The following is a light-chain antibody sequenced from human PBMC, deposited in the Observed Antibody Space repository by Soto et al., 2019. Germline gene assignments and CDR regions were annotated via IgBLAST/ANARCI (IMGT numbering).Light chain of an antibody. J-gene: IGKJ4*01. CDR1: QSVNIF. Sequence: EIVLTQSAATLSLSPGERATLSCRASQSVNIFLAWYQQRAGQAPRLLIYDTSNRPTDIPARFSGSGSGTDFTLTISSLEPEDFAVYYCQQRSNWPLTFGGGTKVEIK. CDR2: DTS. CDR3: QQRSNWPLT. V-gene: IGKV3-11*01.